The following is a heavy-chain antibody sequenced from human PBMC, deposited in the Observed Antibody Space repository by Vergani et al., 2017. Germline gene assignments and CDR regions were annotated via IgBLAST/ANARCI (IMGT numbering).Heavy chain of an antibody. Sequence: QVQMQESGPGLVKPSETLSLTCTVPGGSISSYYWSWIRQPPGKGLEWIGYIYYSGSTNYNPSLKSRVTISVDTSKNQFSLKLSSVTAADTAVYYCARDLRWFDPWGQGTLVTVSS. V-gene: IGHV4-59*01. CDR2: IYYSGST. CDR3: ARDLRWFDP. J-gene: IGHJ5*02. CDR1: GGSISSYY.